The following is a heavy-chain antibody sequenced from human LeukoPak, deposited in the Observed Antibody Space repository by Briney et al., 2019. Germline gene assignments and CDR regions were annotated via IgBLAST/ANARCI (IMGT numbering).Heavy chain of an antibody. CDR1: GGSFSGYY. Sequence: SETLSLTCAVYGGSFSGYYWSWIRQPPGKGLEWIGEINHSGSTNYNPSLKSRVTISVDTSKNQFSLKLSSVTAADTAVYYCARTPYCSSTSCFAEYFQHWGQGTLVTVSS. V-gene: IGHV4-34*01. CDR2: INHSGST. J-gene: IGHJ1*01. D-gene: IGHD2-2*01. CDR3: ARTPYCSSTSCFAEYFQH.